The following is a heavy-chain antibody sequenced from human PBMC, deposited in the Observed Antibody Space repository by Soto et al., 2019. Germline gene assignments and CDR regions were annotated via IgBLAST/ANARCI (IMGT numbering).Heavy chain of an antibody. D-gene: IGHD5-18*01. V-gene: IGHV4-59*01. CDR3: ARTLYSYGPRFDY. CDR2: IYYSGST. J-gene: IGHJ4*02. Sequence: PSETLSLTCTVSGGSISSYYWSWIRQPPGKGLEWIGYIYYSGSTNYNPSLKSRVTISVDTSNNQFSLKLSSVTAADTAVYYCARTLYSYGPRFDYWGQGTLVTVSS. CDR1: GGSISSYY.